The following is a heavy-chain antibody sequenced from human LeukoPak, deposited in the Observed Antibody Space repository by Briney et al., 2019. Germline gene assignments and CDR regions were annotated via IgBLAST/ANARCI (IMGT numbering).Heavy chain of an antibody. CDR1: GFTFSSYG. CDR2: TWYDGKNK. Sequence: GRSLRLSCAASGFTFSSYGMHWVRQAPGKGLEWVAVTWYDGKNKYYADSVKGRFTISRDNSKNTLYLQMNSLSSEDTAIYYCARVGIVVIPAARFDCWGQGTLVTVSS. V-gene: IGHV3-33*01. J-gene: IGHJ4*02. CDR3: ARVGIVVIPAARFDC. D-gene: IGHD2-2*01.